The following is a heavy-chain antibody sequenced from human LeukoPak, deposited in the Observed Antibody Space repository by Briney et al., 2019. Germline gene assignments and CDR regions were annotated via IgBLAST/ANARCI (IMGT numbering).Heavy chain of an antibody. Sequence: ASVKVSCKVSGYTRTELSMHWVRQAPGKGLEWMGGFDPEDGETIYAQKFQGRVTMTEDTSTDTAYMELSSLRSEDTAVYYCATYGNYYDSSGPFDYWGQGTLVTVSS. CDR2: FDPEDGET. V-gene: IGHV1-24*01. CDR3: ATYGNYYDSSGPFDY. CDR1: GYTRTELS. D-gene: IGHD3-22*01. J-gene: IGHJ4*02.